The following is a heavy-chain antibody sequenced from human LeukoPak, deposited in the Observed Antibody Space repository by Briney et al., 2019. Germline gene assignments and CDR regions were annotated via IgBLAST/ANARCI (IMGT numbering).Heavy chain of an antibody. J-gene: IGHJ4*02. CDR1: GLTFSSYW. CDR2: INSDGSGT. V-gene: IGHV3-74*03. D-gene: IGHD6-6*01. CDR3: ARLPTGSSLHY. Sequence: PGGSLRLSCAASGLTFSSYWMHWVRQAPGKGLVWVSSINSDGSGTMYADSVKGRFTISRDNAKNILCLQMNSLRAEDTAVYYRARLPTGSSLHYWGQGTLVTVSS.